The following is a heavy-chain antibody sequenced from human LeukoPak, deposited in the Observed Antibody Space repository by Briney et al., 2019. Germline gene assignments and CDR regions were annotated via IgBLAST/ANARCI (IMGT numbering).Heavy chain of an antibody. Sequence: SVKVSCKASGGTFSSYAISWVRQAPGQGLEWMGGIIPIFGTANYAQTFQGRVTITADESTSTAYMGLSSLRSEDTAVYYCASPGDDSSGYYWLFRLWGQGTLVTVSS. CDR1: GGTFSSYA. J-gene: IGHJ4*02. V-gene: IGHV1-69*13. CDR2: IIPIFGTA. D-gene: IGHD3-22*01. CDR3: ASPGDDSSGYYWLFRL.